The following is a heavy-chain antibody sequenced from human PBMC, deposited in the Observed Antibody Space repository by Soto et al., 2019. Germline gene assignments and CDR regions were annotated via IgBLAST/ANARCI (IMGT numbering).Heavy chain of an antibody. V-gene: IGHV3-23*01. Sequence: EVQMLESGGGLVQPGGSLRLSRAASGFTFSSYAMSWVRQAPGKGLEWVSSISGGGDSTYYADSVKGRFTISRDNSKNTLYLQMNSLRAEDTAVYSCAKAIVGATLHAFDIWGQGTMVTVSS. D-gene: IGHD1-26*01. CDR2: ISGGGDST. CDR1: GFTFSSYA. CDR3: AKAIVGATLHAFDI. J-gene: IGHJ3*02.